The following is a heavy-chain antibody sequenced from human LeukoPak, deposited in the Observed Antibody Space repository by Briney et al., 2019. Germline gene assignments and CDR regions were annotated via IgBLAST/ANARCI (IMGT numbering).Heavy chain of an antibody. J-gene: IGHJ4*02. D-gene: IGHD3-22*01. Sequence: SVKVSCKASGGTFSSYAISWVRQAPGQGLEWMGGIIPIFGTANYTQKFQGRVTITTDESTSTAYMELSSLRSEDTAVYYCASNYYDSSGYDYWGQGTLVTVSS. V-gene: IGHV1-69*05. CDR3: ASNYYDSSGYDY. CDR1: GGTFSSYA. CDR2: IIPIFGTA.